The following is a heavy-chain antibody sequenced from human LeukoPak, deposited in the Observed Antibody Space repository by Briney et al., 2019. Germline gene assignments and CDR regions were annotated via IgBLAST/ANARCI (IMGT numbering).Heavy chain of an antibody. CDR3: ARGARDSSSWWDEYYFDY. V-gene: IGHV3-30-3*01. CDR2: ISYDGSNK. Sequence: GRSLRLSCAASGFTFSSYAMHWVRQAPGKGLEWVAVISYDGSNKYYADSVKGRFTISRDNSKNTLYLQTNSLRAEDTAVYYCARGARDSSSWWDEYYFDYWGQGTLVTVSS. J-gene: IGHJ4*02. D-gene: IGHD6-13*01. CDR1: GFTFSSYA.